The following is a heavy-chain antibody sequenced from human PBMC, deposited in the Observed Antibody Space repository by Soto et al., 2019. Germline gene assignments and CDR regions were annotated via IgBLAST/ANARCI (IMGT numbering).Heavy chain of an antibody. CDR2: ISSSGSPV. V-gene: IGHV3-48*02. J-gene: IGHJ4*02. CDR3: VSGIYDY. Sequence: GGSLRLSCVASGFNFGIYGMNWVRQAPGKGLEWVAHISSSGSPVYYTDSVKGRFTVSRDNAKNSLFLQLNSLRDEDTALYYCVSGIYDYWAREPRSPSPQ. D-gene: IGHD3-10*01. CDR1: GFNFGIYG.